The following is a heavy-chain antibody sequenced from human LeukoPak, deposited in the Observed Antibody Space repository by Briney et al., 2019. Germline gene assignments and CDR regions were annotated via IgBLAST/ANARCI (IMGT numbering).Heavy chain of an antibody. CDR3: ARDKLLWFGDGYAFDI. CDR1: GGSISSSSYY. J-gene: IGHJ3*02. V-gene: IGHV4-39*07. Sequence: SETLSLTCTVSGGSISSSSYYWGWIRQPPGKGLEWIGSIYYSGSTYYNPSLKSRVTISVDTSKNQFSLKLSSVTAADTAVYYCARDKLLWFGDGYAFDIWGQGTMVTVSS. D-gene: IGHD3-10*01. CDR2: IYYSGST.